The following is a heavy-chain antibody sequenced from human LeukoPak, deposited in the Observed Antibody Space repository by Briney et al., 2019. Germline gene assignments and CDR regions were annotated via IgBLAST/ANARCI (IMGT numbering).Heavy chain of an antibody. CDR3: AKDLLAYCGGDCYSDY. J-gene: IGHJ4*02. V-gene: IGHV3-23*01. CDR1: GFTFSSYA. CDR2: ISGSGGST. D-gene: IGHD2-21*02. Sequence: GGSLRFSCAASGFTFSSYAMRWVRQAPGKGLEWVSAISGSGGSTYYADSVKGRFTISRDNSKNTLYLQMNSLRAEDTAVYYCAKDLLAYCGGDCYSDYWGQGTVVTVSS.